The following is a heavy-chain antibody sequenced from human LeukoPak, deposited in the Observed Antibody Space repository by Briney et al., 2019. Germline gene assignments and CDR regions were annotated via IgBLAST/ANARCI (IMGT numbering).Heavy chain of an antibody. CDR2: IYYSGST. D-gene: IGHD6-13*01. Sequence: PSETLSLTCTVSGGSISSSSYYWGWIRQPPGKGLEWIGSIYYSGSTYYNPSLKSRVTISVDTSKNQFSLKLSSVTAADTAVYYCARALYSSSWWDNWFDPWGQGTLVTVSS. V-gene: IGHV4-39*07. CDR3: ARALYSSSWWDNWFDP. J-gene: IGHJ5*02. CDR1: GGSISSSSYY.